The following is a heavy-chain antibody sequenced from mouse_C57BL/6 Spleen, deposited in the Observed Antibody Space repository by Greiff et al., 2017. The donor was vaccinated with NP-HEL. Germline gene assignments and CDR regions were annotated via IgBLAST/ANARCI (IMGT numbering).Heavy chain of an antibody. D-gene: IGHD1-1*01. CDR2: IDPSDSET. CDR3: ARGGDYYGSSYGWFAY. CDR1: GYTFTSYW. V-gene: IGHV1-52*01. J-gene: IGHJ3*01. Sequence: QVQLQQPGAELVRPGSSVKLSCKASGYTFTSYWMHWVKQRPIQGLEWIGNIDPSDSETHYNQKFKDKATLTVDKSSSTAYRQLSSLTSEDSAVYYCARGGDYYGSSYGWFAYWGQGTLVTVSA.